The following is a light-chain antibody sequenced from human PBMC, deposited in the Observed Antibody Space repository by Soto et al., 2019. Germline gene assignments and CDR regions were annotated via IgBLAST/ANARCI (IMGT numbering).Light chain of an antibody. CDR2: DAS. CDR1: QSVSSRY. Sequence: EIVLTQSPGTLSLSPGERATLSCRASQSVSSRYLAWYQQKPGQAPRLLIYDASSRATGIPARFSGSGSGTDFTLTISRLEPEDFAVYYCQQYGSSLPAITFGQGTRLDIK. CDR3: QQYGSSLPAIT. J-gene: IGKJ5*01. V-gene: IGKV3-20*01.